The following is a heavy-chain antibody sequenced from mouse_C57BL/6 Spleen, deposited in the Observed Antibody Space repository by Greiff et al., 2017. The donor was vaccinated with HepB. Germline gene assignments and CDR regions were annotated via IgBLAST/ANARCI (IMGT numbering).Heavy chain of an antibody. D-gene: IGHD4-1*01. CDR2: IDPSDSYT. CDR1: GYTFTSYW. V-gene: IGHV1-69*01. Sequence: QVQLQQPGAELVKPGASVKLSCKASGYTFTSYWMHWVKQRPGQGLEWIGEIDPSDSYTNYNQKFKGKSTLTVDKSSSTAYMQLSSLTSEDSAVYYCARKLGDYWGQGTTLTVSS. J-gene: IGHJ2*01. CDR3: ARKLGDY.